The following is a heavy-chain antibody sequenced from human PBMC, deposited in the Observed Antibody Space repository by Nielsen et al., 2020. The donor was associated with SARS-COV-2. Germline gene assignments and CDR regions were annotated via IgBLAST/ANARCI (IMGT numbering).Heavy chain of an antibody. CDR2: IDHSGTT. Sequence: SEILSLTCEVSGGSFTGYFRSWIRQPPGGGLEWIGDIDHSGTTYYNPSLKSRVSISVDTSKNQFSLHLTSVTAADTAVYYCTRGLGYYDPRVYFQHWGQGTLVTVSS. CDR3: TRGLGYYDPRVYFQH. V-gene: IGHV4-34*01. J-gene: IGHJ1*01. D-gene: IGHD3-22*01. CDR1: GGSFTGYF.